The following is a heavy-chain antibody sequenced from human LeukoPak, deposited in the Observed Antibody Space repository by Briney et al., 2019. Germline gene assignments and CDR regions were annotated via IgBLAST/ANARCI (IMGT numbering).Heavy chain of an antibody. J-gene: IGHJ5*02. CDR1: GGSFNGYY. CDR3: EGCIAVAGAPFDP. CDR2: INHSGST. Sequence: SETLSLTCAVYGGSFNGYYWSWIRQPPGKGLEWIGEINHSGSTNYNPSLKSRVTISVDTSKNQFSLKLSSVTAADTAVYYCEGCIAVAGAPFDPWGQGTLVTVSS. V-gene: IGHV4-34*01. D-gene: IGHD6-19*01.